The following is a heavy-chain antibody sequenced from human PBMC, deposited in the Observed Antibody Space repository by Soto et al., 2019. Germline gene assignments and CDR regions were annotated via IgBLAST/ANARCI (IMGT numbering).Heavy chain of an antibody. Sequence: GESLKISCKGSGYSFTTYWIGWVRQMPGKGLEWMGIIYPGDSDTRYSPSFQGQVTISADKSISTAYLQWSSLKASDTAMYFCARGLGYCSGGSCRFDIWGQGTMVTVSS. CDR2: IYPGDSDT. CDR3: ARGLGYCSGGSCRFDI. V-gene: IGHV5-51*01. J-gene: IGHJ3*02. D-gene: IGHD2-15*01. CDR1: GYSFTTYW.